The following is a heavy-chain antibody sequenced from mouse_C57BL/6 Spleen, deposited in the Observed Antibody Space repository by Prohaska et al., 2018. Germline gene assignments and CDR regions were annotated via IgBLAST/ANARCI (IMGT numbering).Heavy chain of an antibody. CDR3: ARGKGYYAMDY. Sequence: QVQLQQPGAELVKPGASVKLSCKASGYTFTSYWMHWVKQRPGQGLEWIGMIHPNSGSTKYNEKFKSKATLTVDKSSSTAYRQLSSLTSEDSAVYYCARGKGYYAMDYWGQGTSVTVSS. J-gene: IGHJ4*01. V-gene: IGHV1-64*01. CDR2: IHPNSGST. CDR1: GYTFTSYW.